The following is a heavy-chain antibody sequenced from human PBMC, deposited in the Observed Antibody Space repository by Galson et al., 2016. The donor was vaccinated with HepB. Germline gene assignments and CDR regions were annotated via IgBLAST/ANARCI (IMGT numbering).Heavy chain of an antibody. V-gene: IGHV4-39*01. Sequence: SETLSLTCTVSGGSVSTSSYYWGWIRQSPEKGLEWLGSVFYSGKTFYNPSLKSRITISIDTSQNQFSLKVTSVTVADTAVYYCARRESYLRYNGLDVWGPGTTVIVS. CDR3: ARRESYLRYNGLDV. J-gene: IGHJ6*02. CDR1: GGSVSTSSYY. CDR2: VFYSGKT. D-gene: IGHD1-26*01.